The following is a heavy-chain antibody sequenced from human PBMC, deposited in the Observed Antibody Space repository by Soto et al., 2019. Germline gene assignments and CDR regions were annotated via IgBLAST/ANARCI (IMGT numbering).Heavy chain of an antibody. V-gene: IGHV3-23*01. CDR2: ITGSAGNT. D-gene: IGHD3-10*01. CDR3: TKTDQCFGDY. J-gene: IGHJ4*02. CDR1: GFTFSDYA. Sequence: EVQLLESGGGLVQPGGSLRLSCAASGFTFSDYAMTWVRQAPGKGLEWVSAITGSAGNTYYADSVKGRFTISRDNSKNTVYLQMNGLRAEDTAIYYCTKTDQCFGDYWGQGSMVTVSS.